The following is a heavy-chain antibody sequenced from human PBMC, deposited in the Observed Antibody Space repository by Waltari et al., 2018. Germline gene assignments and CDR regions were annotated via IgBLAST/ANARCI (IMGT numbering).Heavy chain of an antibody. CDR1: GGAFDSYY. CDR3: ARGHPRFDYEKSDYYAYWFDP. D-gene: IGHD3-22*01. J-gene: IGHJ5*02. V-gene: IGHV4-34*01. CDR2: VNPTGST. Sequence: QVELQQWGAGLLRPSETLSLTCSVSGGAFDSYYWTWIRQDPGRGLEWLGEVNPTGSTNYNPSLKSRLSLSVETSRNQVSLKMTSVTGADTAVYFCARGHPRFDYEKSDYYAYWFDPWGQGTQVTVSS.